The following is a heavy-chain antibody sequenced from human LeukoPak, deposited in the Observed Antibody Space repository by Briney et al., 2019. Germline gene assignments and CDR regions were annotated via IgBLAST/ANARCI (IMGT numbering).Heavy chain of an antibody. CDR1: GFIFSNYA. D-gene: IGHD3-10*01. Sequence: GGSLRLSCAASGFIFSNYAMSWVRQAPGKGLEWVAGISGSGGSTYYADSVKGRFTISRDNSKNTLSLQMNSLRAEDTAVYYCARAMVRGVIGYWGQGTLVTVSS. J-gene: IGHJ4*02. V-gene: IGHV3-23*01. CDR3: ARAMVRGVIGY. CDR2: ISGSGGST.